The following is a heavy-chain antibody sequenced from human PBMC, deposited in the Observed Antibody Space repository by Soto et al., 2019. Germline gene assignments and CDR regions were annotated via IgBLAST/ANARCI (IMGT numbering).Heavy chain of an antibody. V-gene: IGHV1-18*01. CDR1: GYTFTSYG. CDR2: ISAYNGNT. D-gene: IGHD4-17*01. J-gene: IGHJ6*02. Sequence: ASVKVSCKASGYTFTSYGIIWVRQAPGQGLEWMGWISAYNGNTNYAQKLQGRVTMTTDTSTSTAYMELRSLRSDDTAVYYCARDRPNDYGDYHGMDVWGQGTTVTVSS. CDR3: ARDRPNDYGDYHGMDV.